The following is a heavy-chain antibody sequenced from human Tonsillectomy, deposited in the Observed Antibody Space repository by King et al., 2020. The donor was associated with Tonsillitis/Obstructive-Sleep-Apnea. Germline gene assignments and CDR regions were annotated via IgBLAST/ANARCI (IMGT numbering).Heavy chain of an antibody. Sequence: VQLVESGGGLVQPGGSLRLSCAASGFTFSSYAMSWVRQAPGKGLEWVSAISGSGGSTYYADSVKGRFTISRDNSKNTLYLQMNSLRAEDTAVYYCAKEGNTYYDFWSAHPGYYMDVWGKGTTVTVSS. D-gene: IGHD3-3*01. J-gene: IGHJ6*03. CDR2: ISGSGGST. CDR3: AKEGNTYYDFWSAHPGYYMDV. CDR1: GFTFSSYA. V-gene: IGHV3-23*04.